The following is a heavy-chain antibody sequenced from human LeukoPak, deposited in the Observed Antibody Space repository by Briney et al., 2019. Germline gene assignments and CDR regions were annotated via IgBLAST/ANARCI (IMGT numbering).Heavy chain of an antibody. D-gene: IGHD2-15*01. V-gene: IGHV3-64*01. CDR1: GFTFSSYA. J-gene: IGHJ3*01. CDR3: ARDASAGYCSGGSCPPGV. CDR2: ISSNEGST. Sequence: GGSLRLSCAASGFTFSSYAMYWVRQAPGKGLEYVSGISSNEGSTYYANSVKGRFTISRDNSKNMLYPQMGSLRAEDMAVYYCARDASAGYCSGGSCPPGVWGQGTMVTVSS.